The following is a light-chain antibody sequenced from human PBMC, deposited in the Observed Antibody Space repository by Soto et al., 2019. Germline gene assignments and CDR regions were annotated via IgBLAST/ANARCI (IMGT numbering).Light chain of an antibody. CDR1: SSDLGSYDL. J-gene: IGLJ2*01. Sequence: VLTQPASVSGSPGQSITISCTGTSSDLGSYDLVSWYQQHPGKAPKLIIYEGSKRPSGVSDRFSGSKSAYTASLTISGLQTDDEADYYCSSYAGWSTWVFGGGTKVTVL. CDR3: SSYAGWSTWV. CDR2: EGS. V-gene: IGLV2-23*01.